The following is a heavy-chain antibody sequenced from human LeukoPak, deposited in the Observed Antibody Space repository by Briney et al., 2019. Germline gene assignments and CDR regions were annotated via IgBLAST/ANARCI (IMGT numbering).Heavy chain of an antibody. V-gene: IGHV3-21*01. CDR2: ISSGSGYI. Sequence: GGSPRLSCAASGFTFSNYSMNWVRQAPGKGLEWVSSISSGSGYIYYADSVKGRFTISRDNAKNSLYLQLNSLRAEDTAVYYCAGGYSSSWYTFDPWVQGTLVTVSS. CDR3: AGGYSSSWYTFDP. J-gene: IGHJ5*02. CDR1: GFTFSNYS. D-gene: IGHD6-13*01.